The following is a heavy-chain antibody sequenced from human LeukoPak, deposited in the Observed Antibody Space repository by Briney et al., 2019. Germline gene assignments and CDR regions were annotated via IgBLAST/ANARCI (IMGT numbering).Heavy chain of an antibody. CDR1: GYTFTRYG. D-gene: IGHD2-21*02. Sequence: ASVTVSFKCSGYTFTRYGFNWLRQPPGQGREWVGLISAYNGNANYAHKLQGRVSMTTDTSKSTAYMVLRSLRSDDAAVYYCAYCGGDCYSRWFDPWGQGTLVTVSS. J-gene: IGHJ5*02. CDR3: AYCGGDCYSRWFDP. V-gene: IGHV1-18*01. CDR2: ISAYNGNA.